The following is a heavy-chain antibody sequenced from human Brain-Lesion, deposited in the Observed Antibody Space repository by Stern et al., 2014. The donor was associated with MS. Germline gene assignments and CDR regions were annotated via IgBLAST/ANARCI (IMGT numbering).Heavy chain of an antibody. V-gene: IGHV4-61*02. J-gene: IGHJ4*02. CDR3: ASGYRIFDY. Sequence: QVQLQESGPGLVKPSQTLSLTCTVSGGSISSGSDYWSWIRQPVGKRLEWIGRIHPSGSAFYTPSLKSRVTISTDTSMNQFSLELNSATAADTAIYYCASGYRIFDYWGQGILVTVSS. D-gene: IGHD5-18*01. CDR2: IHPSGSA. CDR1: GGSISSGSDY.